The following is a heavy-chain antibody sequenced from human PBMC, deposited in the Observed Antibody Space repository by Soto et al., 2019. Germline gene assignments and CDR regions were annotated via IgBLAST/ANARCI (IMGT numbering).Heavy chain of an antibody. D-gene: IGHD6-13*01. CDR3: ARDRKQLAGLPRFDP. CDR2: IYTSGST. J-gene: IGHJ5*02. CDR1: GGSISSYY. Sequence: SETLSLTCTVSGGSISSYYWSWIRQPAGKGLEWIGRIYTSGSTNYNPSLKSRVTMSVDTSTSTVYMELSSLRSEDTAVYCCARDRKQLAGLPRFDPWGQGTLVTVSS. V-gene: IGHV4-4*07.